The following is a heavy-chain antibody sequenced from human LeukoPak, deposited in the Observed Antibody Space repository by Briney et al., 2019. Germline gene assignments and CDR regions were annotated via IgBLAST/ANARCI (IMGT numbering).Heavy chain of an antibody. J-gene: IGHJ5*02. V-gene: IGHV1-46*01. D-gene: IGHD6-19*01. CDR2: INPSGGST. Sequence: GASVNVSFTASGYTFTIYYMHWVRQAPGQGLEWMGIINPSGGSTSYAQKFQGRVTMTRDTSTSTVYMELSSLRSEDTAVYYCARDELSSGWSNWFDPWGQGTLVTVSS. CDR1: GYTFTIYY. CDR3: ARDELSSGWSNWFDP.